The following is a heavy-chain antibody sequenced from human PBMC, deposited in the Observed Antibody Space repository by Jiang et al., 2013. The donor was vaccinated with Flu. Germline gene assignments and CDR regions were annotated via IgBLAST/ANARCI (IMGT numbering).Heavy chain of an antibody. Sequence: GAEVKKPGESLKISCKGSGYSFTSYWIGWVRQMPGKGLEWMGIIYPGDSDTRYSPSFQGQVTISADKSISTAYLQWSSLKASDTAMYYCARRHPDYDSSGYYFVQWGYFDLWGRGTLVTVSS. D-gene: IGHD3-22*01. V-gene: IGHV5-51*01. CDR1: GYSFTSYW. CDR3: ARRHPDYDSSGYYFVQWGYFDL. J-gene: IGHJ2*01. CDR2: IYPGDSDT.